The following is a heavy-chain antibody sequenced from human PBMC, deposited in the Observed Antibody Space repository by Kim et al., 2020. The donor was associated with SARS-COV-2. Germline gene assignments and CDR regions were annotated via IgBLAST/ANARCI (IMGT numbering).Heavy chain of an antibody. V-gene: IGHV1-46*01. CDR2: INPSGGST. CDR3: AREGGGYYASSGYRDYYYYGMDV. Sequence: ASVKVSCKASGYTFTSYYMHWVRQAPGQGLEWMVIINPSGGSTSYAQKFQGRVTMTRATSTSTVYMELSSLRSEDTAVYYCAREGGGYYASSGYRDYYYYGMDVWGQGTTVTVSS. CDR1: GYTFTSYY. D-gene: IGHD3-22*01. J-gene: IGHJ6*02.